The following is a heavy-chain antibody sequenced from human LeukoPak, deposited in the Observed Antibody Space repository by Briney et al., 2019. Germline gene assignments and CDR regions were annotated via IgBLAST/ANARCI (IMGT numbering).Heavy chain of an antibody. CDR3: ARRWDRIRLDEYFDH. D-gene: IGHD1-26*01. J-gene: IGHJ4*02. CDR2: IGNMLWGGDGVV. Sequence: SETLSLTCSVSGFSISSGHFWAWIRQTPEKGLEWIGSIGNMLWGGDGVVYYNPSLNSRVSLSVDTSKNQFSLRLTSVTATDTAIYYCARRWDRIRLDEYFDHWGQGMLVTVSS. V-gene: IGHV4-28*05. CDR1: GFSISSGHF.